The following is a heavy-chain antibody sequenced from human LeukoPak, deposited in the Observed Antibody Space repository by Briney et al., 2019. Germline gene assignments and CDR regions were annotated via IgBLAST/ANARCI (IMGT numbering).Heavy chain of an antibody. CDR3: AGTGIAVT. D-gene: IGHD6-19*01. CDR2: IYLSGST. CDR1: GGSIRTSSYY. Sequence: SETLSLTCTVSGGSIRTSSYYWGWIRQPPGKGLEWIGSIYLSGSTSYNPSLKSRVTISVDTSKNQFSLKLSSVTAADTAVYYCAGTGIAVTWGQGTLVTVYS. J-gene: IGHJ4*02. V-gene: IGHV4-39*07.